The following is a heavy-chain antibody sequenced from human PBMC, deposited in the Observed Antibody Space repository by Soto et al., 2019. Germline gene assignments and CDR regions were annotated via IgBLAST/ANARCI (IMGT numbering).Heavy chain of an antibody. D-gene: IGHD1-1*01. Sequence: LSLTCTVSGGSITNHYWTWIRQPAGKGLEWIGRIFTTGSTNYNPSLKSRLTMSVDTSKNQFSLKLNSVTAADTALYFCARQTTFISSWFDYWGHGTLVTVSS. CDR2: IFTTGST. J-gene: IGHJ5*01. CDR1: GGSITNHY. CDR3: ARQTTFISSWFDY. V-gene: IGHV4-4*07.